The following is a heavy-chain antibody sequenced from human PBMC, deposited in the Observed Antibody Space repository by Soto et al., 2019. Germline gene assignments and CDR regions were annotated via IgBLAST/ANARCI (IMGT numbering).Heavy chain of an antibody. CDR3: VRDGTSGWYPSIWYFVL. Sequence: EVQLVESGGGLVQPGGSLRLTCAASGFTFSSYSMNWVRQAPGKGLEWVSYISSSSSTIYYADSVKGRFTISRDNAKNSLYLQMNSLSAADTAVYYCVRDGTSGWYPSIWYFVLWGRSTLVTVSS. D-gene: IGHD6-19*01. V-gene: IGHV3-48*01. CDR2: ISSSSSTI. CDR1: GFTFSSYS. J-gene: IGHJ2*01.